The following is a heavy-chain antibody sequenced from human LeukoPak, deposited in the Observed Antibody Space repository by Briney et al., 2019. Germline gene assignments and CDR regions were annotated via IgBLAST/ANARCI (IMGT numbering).Heavy chain of an antibody. Sequence: GGSLRLSCAASRFTFSSYSMNWVRQAPGKGLEWVSYISSSSSTIYYADSVKGRFTISRDNAKNSLYLQMNSLRAEDTAVYYCARDLCSSTSCYAGWFDPWGQGTLVAVSS. CDR1: RFTFSSYS. J-gene: IGHJ5*02. V-gene: IGHV3-48*01. D-gene: IGHD2-2*01. CDR3: ARDLCSSTSCYAGWFDP. CDR2: ISSSSSTI.